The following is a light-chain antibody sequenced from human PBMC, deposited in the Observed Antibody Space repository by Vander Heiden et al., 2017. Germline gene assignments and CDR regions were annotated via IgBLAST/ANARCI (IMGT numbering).Light chain of an antibody. CDR2: GNS. Sequence: QSVLTQPPSVSRAPGQSVTISCTGSSSNIGAGYDVHWYQQLPGTAPKLLSYGNSNRPSGVPDRFSGSKSGTSASLAITGLQAEDEADYYCQSYDSSLSAHVVFGGGTKLTVL. CDR3: QSYDSSLSAHVV. CDR1: SSNIGAGYD. J-gene: IGLJ2*01. V-gene: IGLV1-40*01.